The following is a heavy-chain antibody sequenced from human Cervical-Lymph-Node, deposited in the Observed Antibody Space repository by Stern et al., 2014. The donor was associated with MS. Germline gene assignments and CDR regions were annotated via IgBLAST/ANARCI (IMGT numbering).Heavy chain of an antibody. CDR2: ITAYNGNT. CDR3: ARAAGMLDY. D-gene: IGHD1-1*01. CDR1: GYTFTNYG. Sequence: VQLVQSGDEVKKPGASVKVSCKTSGYTFTNYGISWVRLAPGQGLEWMVWITAYNGNTNYAQNFQGRVTLTTDTSTSTVYMELRSLRLDDAAVYYCARAAGMLDYWGQGTLVTVSS. J-gene: IGHJ4*02. V-gene: IGHV1-18*01.